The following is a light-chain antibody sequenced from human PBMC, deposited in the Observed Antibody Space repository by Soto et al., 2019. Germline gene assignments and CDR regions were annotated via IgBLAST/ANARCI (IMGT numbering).Light chain of an antibody. CDR2: GAS. Sequence: EIVMTQSPATLSVSPGERATLSCRANQSVSSDLAWYQQTPGQAPRLLIYGASTRATGIPARFSGSGSGTEFTLTISSLQSEDFAVYYCQQYNNWYTFGQGTKLEIK. CDR1: QSVSSD. J-gene: IGKJ2*01. CDR3: QQYNNWYT. V-gene: IGKV3-15*01.